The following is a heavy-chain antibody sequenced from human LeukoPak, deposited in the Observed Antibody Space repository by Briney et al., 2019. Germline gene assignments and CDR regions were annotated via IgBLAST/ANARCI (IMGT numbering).Heavy chain of an antibody. CDR3: ASYGDGPDYYHYYYMDV. V-gene: IGHV4-39*07. Sequence: SETLSLTCTVSGGSISSSSYYWGWIRQPPGKGLEWIGSIYYSGSTYYNPSLKSRVTISVDTSKNQFSLKLSSVTAADTAVYYCASYGDGPDYYHYYYMDVWGKGTTVTVSS. D-gene: IGHD4-17*01. CDR1: GGSISSSSYY. CDR2: IYYSGST. J-gene: IGHJ6*03.